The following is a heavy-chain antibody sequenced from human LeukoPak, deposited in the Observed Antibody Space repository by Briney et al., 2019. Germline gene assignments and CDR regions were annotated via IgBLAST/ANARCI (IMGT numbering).Heavy chain of an antibody. J-gene: IGHJ4*02. Sequence: GGSLRLSCAVSGFTFSTYWMNWVRQAPGRGPEWVANIKPDGSEKFYVDSVKGRFTVSRDNAKNLLYLQMNSLRAEDTALYYCARGASYWGQGTLVTVSS. CDR3: ARGASY. CDR2: IKPDGSEK. CDR1: GFTFSTYW. V-gene: IGHV3-7*04.